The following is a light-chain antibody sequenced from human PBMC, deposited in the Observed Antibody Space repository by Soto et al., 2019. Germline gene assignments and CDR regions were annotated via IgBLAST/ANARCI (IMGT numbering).Light chain of an antibody. CDR2: DAS. V-gene: IGKV1-5*01. J-gene: IGKJ1*01. Sequence: IQMTQSPSTLSASVGDTVTITCRASQTISSWLAWYQQKPGKAPKLLIYDASSLESGVPSRFSGSGSGTEFTLTISSLQPDDFATYYCQQYNSYSWTFGQGTKLE. CDR1: QTISSW. CDR3: QQYNSYSWT.